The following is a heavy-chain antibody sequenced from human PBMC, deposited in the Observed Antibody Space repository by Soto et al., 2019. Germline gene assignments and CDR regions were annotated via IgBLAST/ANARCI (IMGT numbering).Heavy chain of an antibody. Sequence: SETLSLTCTVSGGSISSYYWSWIRQPPGKGLEWIGYIYYSGSTNYNPSLKSRVTISVDTSKNQFSLKLSSVTAADTAVYYCARVVYYGSGLWGQGTLVTVSS. CDR2: IYYSGST. V-gene: IGHV4-59*08. CDR3: ARVVYYGSGL. CDR1: GGSISSYY. D-gene: IGHD3-10*01. J-gene: IGHJ4*02.